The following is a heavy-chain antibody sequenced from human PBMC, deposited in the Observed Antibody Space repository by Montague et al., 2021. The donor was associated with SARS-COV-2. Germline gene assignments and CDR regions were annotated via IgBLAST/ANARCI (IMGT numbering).Heavy chain of an antibody. CDR2: IYYTGNT. J-gene: IGHJ3*01. D-gene: IGHD3-22*01. Sequence: SETLSLTCTVSGGSITNNIDDWAWIRQPPGKGLEWFGSIYYTGNTXYXPSLKSRVTISVVTSKNHFTLKLSSVTAAETAVYYCARLKRYFDSSGSPSAFDFWGQGTKVTVSS. V-gene: IGHV4-39*02. CDR1: GGSITNNIDD. CDR3: ARLKRYFDSSGSPSAFDF.